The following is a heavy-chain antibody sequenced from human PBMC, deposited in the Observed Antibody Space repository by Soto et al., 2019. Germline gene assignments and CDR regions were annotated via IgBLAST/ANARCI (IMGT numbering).Heavy chain of an antibody. D-gene: IGHD3-10*01. J-gene: IGHJ4*02. CDR2: IFYSGST. Sequence: QVQLQESGPGLVKPSQTLSLTCTVSGGSISSGGYYWSWIRQHPGKGLEWIGYIFYSGSTYYNPSLKXXVXIXXDTSKNHFSLKLSSVTASDTAVYYCARAPGDSFAYWGQGTLVTVSS. V-gene: IGHV4-31*01. CDR1: GGSISSGGYY. CDR3: ARAPGDSFAY.